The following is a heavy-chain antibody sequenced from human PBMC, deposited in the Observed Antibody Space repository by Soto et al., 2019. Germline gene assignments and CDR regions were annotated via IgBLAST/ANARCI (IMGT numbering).Heavy chain of an antibody. CDR1: GDSISTVDYF. CDR3: ARGRYCLTGRCFPNWFDS. D-gene: IGHD2-15*01. Sequence: SETLSLTCSVSGDSISTVDYFWAWIRQPPGRALEYIGYIYKSATTYYNPSFESRVAISLDTSKSQFSLNVTSVTAADTVVYFCARGRYCLTGRCFPNWFDSWGQGTLVTSPQ. CDR2: IYKSATT. J-gene: IGHJ5*01. V-gene: IGHV4-30-4*01.